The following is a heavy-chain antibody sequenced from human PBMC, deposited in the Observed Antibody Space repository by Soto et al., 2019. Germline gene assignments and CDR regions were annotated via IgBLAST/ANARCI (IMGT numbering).Heavy chain of an antibody. Sequence: SVKVSFKASGGTFSSYAISWVRQAPGQGLEWMGGIIPIFGTANYAQKFQGRVTITADESTSTAYMELSSLRSEDTAVYYCARDKGIAARPNYFDYWGQGTLVTSPQ. CDR2: IIPIFGTA. CDR1: GGTFSSYA. V-gene: IGHV1-69*13. CDR3: ARDKGIAARPNYFDY. J-gene: IGHJ4*02. D-gene: IGHD6-6*01.